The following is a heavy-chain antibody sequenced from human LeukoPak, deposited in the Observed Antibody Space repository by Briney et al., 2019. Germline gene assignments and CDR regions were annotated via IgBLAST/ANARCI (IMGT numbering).Heavy chain of an antibody. D-gene: IGHD3-10*01. CDR3: AKRGGTELFYYYYYMDV. CDR1: GFTFSSYA. V-gene: IGHV3-23*01. CDR2: ISGSGGST. Sequence: PGGSLRLSCAASGFTFSSYAMSWVRQAPGKGLEWVSAISGSGGSTYYADSVKGRFTISRDNSKNTLYLQMNSLRAEDTAEYYCAKRGGTELFYYYYYMDVWGKGTTVTVSS. J-gene: IGHJ6*03.